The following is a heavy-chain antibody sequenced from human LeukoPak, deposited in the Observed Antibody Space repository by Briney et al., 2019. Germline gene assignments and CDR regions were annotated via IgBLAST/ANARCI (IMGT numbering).Heavy chain of an antibody. CDR1: GFTFSSYE. Sequence: GGSLRPSCAASGFTFSSYEMNWVRQAPGKGLEWVSYISSSGSTIYYADSVKGRFTISRDNAKNSLYLQMNSLRAEDTAVYYCAAGTVTIAFDSWGQGTMVTVSS. CDR3: AAGTVTIAFDS. CDR2: ISSSGSTI. V-gene: IGHV3-48*03. D-gene: IGHD4-17*01. J-gene: IGHJ3*02.